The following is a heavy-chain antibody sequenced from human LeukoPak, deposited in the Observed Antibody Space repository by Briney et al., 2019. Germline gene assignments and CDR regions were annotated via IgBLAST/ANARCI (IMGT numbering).Heavy chain of an antibody. Sequence: SGTLSLTCAVSGGSISSSNWWSWVRQPPGKGLEWIGEIYHSGSTNYNPSLKSRVTISVDKSKNQFSLKLSSVTAADTAVYYCARRRYYDILTGYLRPGGNWFDPWGQGTLVTVSS. CDR3: ARRRYYDILTGYLRPGGNWFDP. CDR2: IYHSGST. J-gene: IGHJ5*02. V-gene: IGHV4-4*02. D-gene: IGHD3-9*01. CDR1: GGSISSSNW.